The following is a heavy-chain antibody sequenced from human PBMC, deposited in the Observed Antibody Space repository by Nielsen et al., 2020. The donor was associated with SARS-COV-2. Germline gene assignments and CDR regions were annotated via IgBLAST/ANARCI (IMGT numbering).Heavy chain of an antibody. J-gene: IGHJ4*02. Sequence: SETLSLTCPVSGGSITTYYWHWIRQSPGKGLEWIGYIYYSGNTNYNPSLKSRVTISVDTSKNQFSLKLSSVTAADTAVYYCARDDDNWGSLAYWGQGTLFTVSS. CDR2: IYYSGNT. V-gene: IGHV4-59*13. D-gene: IGHD7-27*01. CDR3: ARDDDNWGSLAY. CDR1: GGSITTYY.